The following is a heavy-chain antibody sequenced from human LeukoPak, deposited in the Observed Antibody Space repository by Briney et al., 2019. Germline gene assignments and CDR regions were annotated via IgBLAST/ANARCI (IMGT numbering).Heavy chain of an antibody. CDR3: AKEGRAAISD. V-gene: IGHV4-34*01. D-gene: IGHD2-2*02. J-gene: IGHJ4*02. Sequence: SETLSLTCAVYGGSFSGYYWSWIRQPPGKGLVWIGEINHSGSTNYNPSLKSRVTISVDTSKNQFSLKLSSVTAEDTAVYYCAKEGRAAISDWGQGTLVTVSS. CDR1: GGSFSGYY. CDR2: INHSGST.